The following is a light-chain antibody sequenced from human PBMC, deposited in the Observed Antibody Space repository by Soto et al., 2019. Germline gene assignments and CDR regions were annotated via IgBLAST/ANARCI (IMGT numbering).Light chain of an antibody. Sequence: EIVMTQSPATLSVSPGERATLSCRASQSISSNLVWYQQKAGQAHRLLIYGAYTRATGIPARFSGSGSGTEFTLTIRSPQSEDLGIYYCQQFNTWPRTFGQGTKVDIK. J-gene: IGKJ1*01. V-gene: IGKV3-15*01. CDR2: GAY. CDR3: QQFNTWPRT. CDR1: QSISSN.